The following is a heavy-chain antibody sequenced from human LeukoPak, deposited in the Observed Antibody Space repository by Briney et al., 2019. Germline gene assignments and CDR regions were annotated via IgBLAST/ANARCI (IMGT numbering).Heavy chain of an antibody. J-gene: IGHJ1*01. CDR2: IRYDGSNK. Sequence: GGSLRLSCAASGFTFSSYGMHWVRQAPGKGLEWVAFIRYDGSNKYYADSVKGRFTISRDNSKNTLYLQMNSLRAEDTAVYYCAKPVYCGGDCYPPAEYFQHWGQGTLVTVSS. CDR1: GFTFSSYG. V-gene: IGHV3-30*02. CDR3: AKPVYCGGDCYPPAEYFQH. D-gene: IGHD2-21*01.